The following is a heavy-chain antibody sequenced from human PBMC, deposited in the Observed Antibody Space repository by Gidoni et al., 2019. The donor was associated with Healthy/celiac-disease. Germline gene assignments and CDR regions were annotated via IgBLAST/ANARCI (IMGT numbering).Heavy chain of an antibody. CDR3: ARETGYSYGYYYYYYMDV. CDR2: IYTSGST. V-gene: IGHV4-61*02. CDR1: GGSTSSGSYY. J-gene: IGHJ6*03. Sequence: QVQLQESGPGLVKPSQTLSLTCPVSGGSTSSGSYYWSWIRQPAGKGLEWIGRIYTSGSTNYNPSLKSRVTISVDTSKNQFSLKLSSVTAADTAVYYCARETGYSYGYYYYYYMDVWGKGTTVTVSS. D-gene: IGHD5-18*01.